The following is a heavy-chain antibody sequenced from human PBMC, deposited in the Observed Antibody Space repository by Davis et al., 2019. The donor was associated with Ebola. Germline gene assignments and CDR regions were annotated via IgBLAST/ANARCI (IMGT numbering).Heavy chain of an antibody. Sequence: GGSLRLSCAASGFTFSSYAMSWVRQAPGNGLEWVANIKQDGSEKYYVDSVKGRFTTSRDNAKNSLYLQMNSLRAEDTAVYYCARDGQYYDFWSGYSDYWGQGTLVAVSS. V-gene: IGHV3-7*01. CDR2: IKQDGSEK. D-gene: IGHD3-3*01. CDR1: GFTFSSYA. J-gene: IGHJ4*02. CDR3: ARDGQYYDFWSGYSDY.